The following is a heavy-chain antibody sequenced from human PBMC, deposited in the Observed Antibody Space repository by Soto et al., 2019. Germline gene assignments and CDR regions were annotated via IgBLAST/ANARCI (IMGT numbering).Heavy chain of an antibody. CDR3: ARDLRVGATTHIDY. J-gene: IGHJ4*02. CDR1: GGSVISGSYY. Sequence: SETLSLTCTVSGGSVISGSYYWSWIRQPPGKGLEWIGYIYYSGSTNYNPSLKSRVTISVDTSKNQFSLKLSSVTAADTAVYYCARDLRVGATTHIDYWGQGTLVTVSS. CDR2: IYYSGST. D-gene: IGHD1-26*01. V-gene: IGHV4-61*01.